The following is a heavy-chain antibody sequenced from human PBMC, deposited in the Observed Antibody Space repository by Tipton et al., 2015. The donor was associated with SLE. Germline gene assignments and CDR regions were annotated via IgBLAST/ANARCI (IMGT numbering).Heavy chain of an antibody. J-gene: IGHJ6*03. CDR2: IVPLFGTT. CDR3: SAASSPRDYYMDV. D-gene: IGHD2-2*01. CDR1: GGTFTNYA. Sequence: QSGAEVKKPGSSVRVSCKTSGGTFTNYAFNWVRQAPGQGLEWVGKIVPLFGTTDYAPNFQGRVTFTADKSTKTAYMEVSSLTSADSAVYDCSAASSPRDYYMDVWGKGTAVSVSS. V-gene: IGHV1-69*06.